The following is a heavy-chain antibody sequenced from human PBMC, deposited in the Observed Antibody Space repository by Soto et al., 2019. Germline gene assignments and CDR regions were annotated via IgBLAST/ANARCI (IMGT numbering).Heavy chain of an antibody. CDR3: ASPRRSAWPPYGDHLDH. D-gene: IGHD3-10*01. J-gene: IGHJ4*01. CDR1: GFTFSSYS. CDR2: TSYYGSSK. Sequence: QVHLVESGGGVVQPGRSLRLSCVASGFTFSSYSMHWVRQAPGKGLELVAVTSYYGSSKYYTDSVKGRFTISRDNSKNTLYLQMDGLRPEDTAVYYCASPRRSAWPPYGDHLDHWGQGTLVTVTP. V-gene: IGHV3-30*04.